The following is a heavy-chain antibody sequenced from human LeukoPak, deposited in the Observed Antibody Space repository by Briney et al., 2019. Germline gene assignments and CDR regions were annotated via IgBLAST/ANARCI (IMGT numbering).Heavy chain of an antibody. J-gene: IGHJ5*02. CDR1: GGSISSYY. D-gene: IGHD6-13*01. CDR2: IYYSGST. CDR3: ARTGYSSSWLRPNNWFDP. V-gene: IGHV4-59*01. Sequence: SETLSLTCTASGGSISSYYWSWIRQPPGKGLEWVGYIYYSGSTNYNPSLKSRVTISVDTSKNQFSLKLSSVSAADTAVYYCARTGYSSSWLRPNNWFDPWGQGTLVTVSS.